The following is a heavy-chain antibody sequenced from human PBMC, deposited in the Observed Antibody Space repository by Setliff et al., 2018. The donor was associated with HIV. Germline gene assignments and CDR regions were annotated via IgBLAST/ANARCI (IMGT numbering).Heavy chain of an antibody. V-gene: IGHV1-2*06. CDR3: ARDFDQEGY. D-gene: IGHD3-9*01. Sequence: ASVKVSCKASGYTFTRYFMHCVRQAPGQGLEWLGRINPSSGVTDYAQKFQGRVTMTRDTSISTGYMELSRLRSDDTAVYYCARDFDQEGYWGQGVLVTVSS. J-gene: IGHJ4*02. CDR1: GYTFTRYF. CDR2: INPSSGVT.